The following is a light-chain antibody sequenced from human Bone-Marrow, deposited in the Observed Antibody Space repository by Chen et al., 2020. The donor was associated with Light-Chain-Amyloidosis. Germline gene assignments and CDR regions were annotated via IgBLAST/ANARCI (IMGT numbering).Light chain of an antibody. V-gene: IGKV1-39*01. J-gene: IGKJ3*01. CDR2: AAS. Sequence: DIQMTQSPSSLSASVGDRVTITCRASQSISSYLNWYQQKPGKAPKLLIYAASSLQSWVPSRFSGSGSGTDFTLNISSLQPEDFATYYCQQSYSTPRVTFGPGTKVDIK. CDR3: QQSYSTPRVT. CDR1: QSISSY.